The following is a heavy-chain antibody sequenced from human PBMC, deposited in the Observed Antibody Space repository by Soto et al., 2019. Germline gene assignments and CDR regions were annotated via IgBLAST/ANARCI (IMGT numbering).Heavy chain of an antibody. Sequence: QVQLVQSGAEVKKPGASVKVSRKASGYTFTSYGISWVRQAPGQGLEWMGWISAYNGNTNYAQKLQGRVTMTTDTSTSTAYMELRSLRSDDTAVYYCARGGIVVVVAAPDYYYYGMDVWGQGTTVTVSS. CDR3: ARGGIVVVVAAPDYYYYGMDV. J-gene: IGHJ6*02. CDR2: ISAYNGNT. V-gene: IGHV1-18*01. CDR1: GYTFTSYG. D-gene: IGHD2-15*01.